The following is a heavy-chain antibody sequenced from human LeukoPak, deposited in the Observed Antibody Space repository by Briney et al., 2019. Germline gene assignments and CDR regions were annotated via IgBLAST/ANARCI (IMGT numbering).Heavy chain of an antibody. D-gene: IGHD5-18*01. CDR2: IYHSGST. J-gene: IGHJ3*02. V-gene: IGHV4-30-2*01. CDR3: ARGQLWPNGGAFDI. CDR1: GGSISSYS. Sequence: PSETLSLTCTVSGGSISSYSWSWIRQPPGKGLEWIGYIYHSGSTYYNPSLKSRVTISVDRSKNQFSLKLSSVTAADTAVYYCARGQLWPNGGAFDIWGQGTMVTVSS.